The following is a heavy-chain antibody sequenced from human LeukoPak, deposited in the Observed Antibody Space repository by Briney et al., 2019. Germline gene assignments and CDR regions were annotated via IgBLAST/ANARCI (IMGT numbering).Heavy chain of an antibody. CDR1: GYTFTGYY. CDR3: AREWSYYDSGHHALDY. J-gene: IGHJ4*02. CDR2: INPNSDGT. Sequence: ASVKVSCKASGYTFTGYYIHWVRQAPGQGLEWMGRINPNSDGTNYARQFQDRVTMTRDTSINTAYMELNRLQSYDTAIYYCAREWSYYDSGHHALDYWGQGTLLTVSS. V-gene: IGHV1-2*06. D-gene: IGHD3-22*01.